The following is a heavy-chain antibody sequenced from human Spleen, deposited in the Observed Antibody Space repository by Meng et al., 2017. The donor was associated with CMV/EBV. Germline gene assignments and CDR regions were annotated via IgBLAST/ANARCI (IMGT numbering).Heavy chain of an antibody. J-gene: IGHJ5*02. CDR1: GFTFSTYG. CDR2: IRSDGSNK. V-gene: IGHV3-30*02. D-gene: IGHD2-2*02. CDR3: AKGRYQLLYRYQNWFDP. Sequence: GESLKISCATSGFTFSTYGMQWVRQAPGKGLEWVAFIRSDGSNKYYADSVKGRFTISRDNSKNTLYLQMNSLRAEDTAVYYCAKGRYQLLYRYQNWFDPWGQGTLVTVSS.